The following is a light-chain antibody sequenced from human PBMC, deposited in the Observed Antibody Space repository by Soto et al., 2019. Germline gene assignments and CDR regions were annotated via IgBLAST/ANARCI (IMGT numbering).Light chain of an antibody. CDR1: QSVSSSY. J-gene: IGKJ4*01. CDR3: QQRSNWPLT. Sequence: EIVLTQSPGTLSLSPGERATLSCRASQSVSSSYLAWYQQKPGQAPRLLIYDASKRATGIPARFSGSGSGTDFTLTISSLEPEDFAVYHCQQRSNWPLTFGGGTKVDIK. CDR2: DAS. V-gene: IGKV3D-20*02.